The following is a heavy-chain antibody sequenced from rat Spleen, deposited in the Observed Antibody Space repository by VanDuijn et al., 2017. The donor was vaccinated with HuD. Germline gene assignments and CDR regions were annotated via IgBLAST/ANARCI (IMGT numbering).Heavy chain of an antibody. CDR3: TRDRGPLSVAYFDY. CDR1: GITFNNFW. J-gene: IGHJ2*01. V-gene: IGHV5-31*01. CDR2: ISNTGGSI. Sequence: EVQLVESGGGLVQPGRSLKLSCVASGITFNNFWMSWIRQAPGKGLEWVASISNTGGSIYYPDSVKGRFTISRDNAKSTLYLQMNSLRSEDTATYYCTRDRGPLSVAYFDYWGQGVMVTVSS. D-gene: IGHD1-1*01.